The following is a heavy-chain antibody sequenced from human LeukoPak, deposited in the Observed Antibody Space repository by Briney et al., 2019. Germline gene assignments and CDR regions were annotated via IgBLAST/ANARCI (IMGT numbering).Heavy chain of an antibody. D-gene: IGHD1-7*01. CDR1: GFTFSSYG. J-gene: IGHJ4*02. CDR2: IWYDGSNK. Sequence: GGSLRLSCAASGFTFSSYGMHWVRQAPGKGLEWVAVIWYDGSNKYYADSVKGRFTISRDNARNSLYLQMNSLRAEDTAVYYCARGYWNYVGWGQGTLVTVSS. V-gene: IGHV3-33*01. CDR3: ARGYWNYVG.